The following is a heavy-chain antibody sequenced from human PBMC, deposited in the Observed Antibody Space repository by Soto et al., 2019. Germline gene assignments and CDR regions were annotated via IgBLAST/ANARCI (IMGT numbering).Heavy chain of an antibody. Sequence: GGSLRLSCTVSGFAFNNYGINWVRQAPGKGLEWVSSISKSDYTYYSDSVKGRFTISRDNAKNSVSLQMNTLRVEDTAVYCCAREDSIIIPAVSDFWGQGTLVTVSS. D-gene: IGHD2-2*01. CDR2: ISKSDYT. CDR1: GFAFNNYG. CDR3: AREDSIIIPAVSDF. J-gene: IGHJ4*02. V-gene: IGHV3-21*01.